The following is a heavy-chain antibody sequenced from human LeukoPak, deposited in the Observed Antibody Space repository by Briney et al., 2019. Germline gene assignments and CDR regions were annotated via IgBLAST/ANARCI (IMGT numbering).Heavy chain of an antibody. CDR2: IWYDGSNK. J-gene: IGHJ4*02. CDR1: GFTFSSYG. CDR3: AKSPSSWKFDD. D-gene: IGHD6-13*01. Sequence: GGSLRLSCAASGFTFSSYGMHWVRQAPGKGLEWVAVIWYDGSNKYYADSVKGRFIISRDNSKNTLYLQMNSLRAEDTAVYYCAKSPSSWKFDDWGQGTLVTVSS. V-gene: IGHV3-30*02.